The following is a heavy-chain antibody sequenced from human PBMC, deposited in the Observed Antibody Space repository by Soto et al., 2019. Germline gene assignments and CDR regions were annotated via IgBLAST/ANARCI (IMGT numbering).Heavy chain of an antibody. V-gene: IGHV4-39*01. J-gene: IGHJ4*02. CDR2: IFYSGST. D-gene: IGHD5-12*01. CDR3: ARRGSGYERYHDY. CDR1: GGSISSDSYS. Sequence: TSETLSLTCTVSGGSISSDSYSWNWIRQPPGKGLEWIGSIFYSGSTFYNPSLKSRVTISVDTSKNQFSLRLTSVTAADTAVYYCARRGSGYERYHDYWGQGTLVTVSS.